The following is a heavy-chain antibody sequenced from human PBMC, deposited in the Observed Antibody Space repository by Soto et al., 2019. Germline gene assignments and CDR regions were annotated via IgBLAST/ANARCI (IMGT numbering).Heavy chain of an antibody. J-gene: IGHJ5*02. CDR1: GGSISSYY. Sequence: PSETLSLTCTVSGGSISSYYWSWIRQPPGKGLEWIGYIYYSGSTNYNPSLKSRVTISVDTSKNQFSLKLGSVTAADTAVYYCARARALTYYYDSSGYYYVPKSNNWFDPWGQGTLVTVSS. CDR2: IYYSGST. D-gene: IGHD3-22*01. CDR3: ARARALTYYYDSSGYYYVPKSNNWFDP. V-gene: IGHV4-59*01.